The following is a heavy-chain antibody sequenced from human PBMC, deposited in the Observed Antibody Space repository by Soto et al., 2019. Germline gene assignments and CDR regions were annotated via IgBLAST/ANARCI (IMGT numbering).Heavy chain of an antibody. Sequence: GGSLRLSCAASGFTFSNAWMSWVRQAPGKGLEWVGRIKSKTDGGTTDYAAPVKGRFTISRDDSKNTLYLQMNSLKTEDTAVYYCTTEGVFYYYYMDVWGKGTTVTVSS. CDR2: IKSKTDGGTT. CDR1: GFTFSNAW. V-gene: IGHV3-15*01. J-gene: IGHJ6*03. D-gene: IGHD2-8*01. CDR3: TTEGVFYYYYMDV.